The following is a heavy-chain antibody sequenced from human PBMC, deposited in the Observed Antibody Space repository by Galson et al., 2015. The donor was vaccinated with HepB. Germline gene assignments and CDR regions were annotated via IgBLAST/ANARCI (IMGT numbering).Heavy chain of an antibody. CDR3: ARATLVWFDP. J-gene: IGHJ5*02. D-gene: IGHD2/OR15-2a*01. Sequence: SLRLSCAASGFVFSDYYMSWIRQAPGKGLEWISFIGSSDNTKYYADSVEGRFTVSRDNARHSLFLQMNSLTVEDTAVYYCARATLVWFDPWGQGTLVTVSS. CDR2: IGSSDNTK. V-gene: IGHV3-11*01. CDR1: GFVFSDYY.